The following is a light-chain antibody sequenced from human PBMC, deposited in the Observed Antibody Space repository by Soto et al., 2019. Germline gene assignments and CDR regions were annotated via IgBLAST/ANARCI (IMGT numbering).Light chain of an antibody. CDR3: CSYTTSDTRV. CDR1: SSDVGTYNH. V-gene: IGLV2-14*01. CDR2: EVN. Sequence: QSALTQPASVSGSPGQSITISCSGTSSDVGTYNHVSWYQHHPRIAPKLMIYEVNNRPSGVSNRFSCSKSGYTASLTISGLQDDEEADYYCCSYTTSDTRVFGTGTKLTVL. J-gene: IGLJ1*01.